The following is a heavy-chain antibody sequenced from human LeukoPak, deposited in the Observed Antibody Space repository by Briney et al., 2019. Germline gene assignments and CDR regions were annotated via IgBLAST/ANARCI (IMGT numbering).Heavy chain of an antibody. CDR2: ISGNNDNP. Sequence: GASVTVSCKASGYAFSNFGINWVRQAPGQGLEWIAWISGNNDNPNYGQKFQGRFTVTTDSSTITAYMELRNLRSDDTAVYYCARDGTSTDDYWGQGTLVTVSS. CDR3: ARDGTSTDDY. CDR1: GYAFSNFG. D-gene: IGHD2-2*01. V-gene: IGHV1-18*01. J-gene: IGHJ4*02.